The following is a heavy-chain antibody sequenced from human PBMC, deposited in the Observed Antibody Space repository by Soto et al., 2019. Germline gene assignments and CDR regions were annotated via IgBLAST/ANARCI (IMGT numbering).Heavy chain of an antibody. CDR3: ATRGGTYYDY. J-gene: IGHJ4*01. CDR1: GFTFTTYW. Sequence: GESLKISCKGSGFTFTTYWIGWVRQMPGKGLERMGIIYPGDSDTRYSPSFQGHVTISADKSISTAYLQWSSLKASDTALYFCATRGGTYYDYWGHGTLVTVSS. CDR2: IYPGDSDT. V-gene: IGHV5-51*01. D-gene: IGHD1-26*01.